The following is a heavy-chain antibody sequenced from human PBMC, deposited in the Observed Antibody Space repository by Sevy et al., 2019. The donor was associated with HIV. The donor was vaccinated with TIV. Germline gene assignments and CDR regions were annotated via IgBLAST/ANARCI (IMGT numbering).Heavy chain of an antibody. J-gene: IGHJ6*02. D-gene: IGHD3-3*01. CDR2: ITCSSSTI. V-gene: IGHV3-48*01. CDR1: GFSFSNFG. Sequence: GGSLRLSCAASGFSFSNFGMNWVRQAPGKGLEWVSYITCSSSTIYYADSVKGRFTISRDNAKNSLYLQMNSLRAEDTAVYYCAREFYYDFWTGYGMDVWGQGTTVTVSS. CDR3: AREFYYDFWTGYGMDV.